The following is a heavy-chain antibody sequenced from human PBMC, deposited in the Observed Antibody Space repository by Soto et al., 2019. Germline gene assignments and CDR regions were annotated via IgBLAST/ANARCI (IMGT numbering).Heavy chain of an antibody. CDR1: GFSVSEKH. J-gene: IGHJ3*01. V-gene: IGHV3-66*01. CDR2: IYSTYGRSRT. Sequence: EEQLVESGGGLVQLGGSLRLSCAASGFSVSEKHMSWVRQAPGEGLEWVSTIYSTYGRSRTGYADSVEGRFTISRDNSEISLSLQIDSLSAEDTAVYYCARADRSAFEVWGQRAMVIVSS. CDR3: ARADRSAFEV.